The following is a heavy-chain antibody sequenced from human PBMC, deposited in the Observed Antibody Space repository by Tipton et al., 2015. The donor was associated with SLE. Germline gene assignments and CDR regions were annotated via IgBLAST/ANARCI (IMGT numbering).Heavy chain of an antibody. J-gene: IGHJ4*02. V-gene: IGHV3-49*03. CDR3: AKGTTFDY. CDR1: GFTFGDYA. Sequence: RSLRLSCTASGFTFGDYAMSWFRQAPGKGLEWVGFIRSKAYGGTTEYAASVKGRFTISRDNSKNTLYLQMNSLRAEDTAVYYCAKGTTFDYWGQGTLVTVSS. D-gene: IGHD1-14*01. CDR2: IRSKAYGGTT.